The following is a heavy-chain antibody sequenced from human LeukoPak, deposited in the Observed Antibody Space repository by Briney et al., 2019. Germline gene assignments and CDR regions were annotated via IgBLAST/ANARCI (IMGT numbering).Heavy chain of an antibody. CDR2: FDPEDGET. V-gene: IGHV1-24*01. CDR1: GYTLTELS. J-gene: IGHJ4*02. CDR3: ATGFVAAAGSKKYYFDY. D-gene: IGHD6-25*01. Sequence: ASVKVSCKVSGYTLTELSMHWVRQAPGKGLEWMGGFDPEDGETIYAQKFQGRVTMTEDTSTDTAYMELSSLRSEDTAVYYCATGFVAAAGSKKYYFDYWGQGTLVTVSS.